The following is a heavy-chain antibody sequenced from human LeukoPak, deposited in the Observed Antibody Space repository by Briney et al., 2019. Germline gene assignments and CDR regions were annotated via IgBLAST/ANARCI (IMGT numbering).Heavy chain of an antibody. Sequence: GGSLRLSCAASGFTFSSYAMHWVRQAPGKGLERVAVISYDGSNKYYADSVKGRFTISRDNSKNTLYLQMNSLRAEDTAVYYCARDGGLYYYYYMDVWGKGTTVTVSS. D-gene: IGHD3-16*01. CDR3: ARDGGLYYYYYMDV. CDR2: ISYDGSNK. CDR1: GFTFSSYA. V-gene: IGHV3-30-3*01. J-gene: IGHJ6*03.